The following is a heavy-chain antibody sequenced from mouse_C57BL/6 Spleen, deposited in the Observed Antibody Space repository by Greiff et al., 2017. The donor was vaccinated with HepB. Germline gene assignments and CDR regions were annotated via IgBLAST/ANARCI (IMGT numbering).Heavy chain of an antibody. Sequence: QVQLKQPGAELVKPGASVKLSCKASGYTFTSYWMQWVKQRPGQGLEWIGEIDPSDSYTNYNQKFKGKATLTVDTSSSTAYMQLSSLTSEDSAVYYCARYYYGSSSVSYWYFDVWGTGTTVTVSS. CDR2: IDPSDSYT. CDR1: GYTFTSYW. V-gene: IGHV1-50*01. D-gene: IGHD1-1*01. J-gene: IGHJ1*03. CDR3: ARYYYGSSSVSYWYFDV.